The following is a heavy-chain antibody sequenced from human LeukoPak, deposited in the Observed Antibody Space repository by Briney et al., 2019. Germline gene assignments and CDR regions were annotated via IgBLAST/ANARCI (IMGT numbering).Heavy chain of an antibody. CDR1: GFTFSSYW. D-gene: IGHD1-26*01. J-gene: IGHJ4*02. CDR2: ITSDGSST. Sequence: GRSLRLSCAASGFTFSSYWMHWVRQAPGKGLVCVSRITSDGSSTSYADSVRGRFTISRDNAKNTVYLQMNSLRAEDTAVYYCARDLTGAVFDFWGQGTLVTVSS. V-gene: IGHV3-74*01. CDR3: ARDLTGAVFDF.